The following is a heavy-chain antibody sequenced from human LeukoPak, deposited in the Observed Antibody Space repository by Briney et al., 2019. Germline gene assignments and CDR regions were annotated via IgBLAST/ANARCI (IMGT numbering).Heavy chain of an antibody. Sequence: SGGSLRLSCAASGFTFSSYAMHWVRQAPGKGLEWVAVMSYDGSNKYYADSVKGRFTISRDNSKNTLYLQMNSLRAEDTAVYYCARPAAGGDWGQGTLVTVSS. CDR3: ARPAAGGD. CDR1: GFTFSSYA. CDR2: MSYDGSNK. D-gene: IGHD6-13*01. V-gene: IGHV3-30-3*01. J-gene: IGHJ4*02.